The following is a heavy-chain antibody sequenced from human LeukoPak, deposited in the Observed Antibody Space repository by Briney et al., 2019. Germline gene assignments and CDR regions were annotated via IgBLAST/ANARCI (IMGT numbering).Heavy chain of an antibody. CDR1: SSPFPAYY. Sequence: ASAKVSCKASSSPFPAYYMHWVRQAPGQGLEWMGWINPNSGDTNYAQKFQGRVTMTRDTSISTAYMELSSLRSDDTAVYYCARDGGLDIWGQGTMVTVSS. D-gene: IGHD4-23*01. CDR2: INPNSGDT. CDR3: ARDGGLDI. J-gene: IGHJ3*02. V-gene: IGHV1-2*02.